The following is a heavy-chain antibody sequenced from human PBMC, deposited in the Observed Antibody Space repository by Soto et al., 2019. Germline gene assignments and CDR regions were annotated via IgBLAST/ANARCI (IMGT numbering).Heavy chain of an antibody. CDR1: GGSISSYY. V-gene: IGHV4-59*08. D-gene: IGHD3-16*01. Sequence: SETLSLTCTVSGGSISSYYWSWIRQPPGKGLEWIGYIYYSGSTNYNPSLKSRVTISVDTSKNQFSLKLSSVTAADTAVYYCARRGHYYYYMDVWGKGTTVPSP. J-gene: IGHJ6*03. CDR2: IYYSGST. CDR3: ARRGHYYYYMDV.